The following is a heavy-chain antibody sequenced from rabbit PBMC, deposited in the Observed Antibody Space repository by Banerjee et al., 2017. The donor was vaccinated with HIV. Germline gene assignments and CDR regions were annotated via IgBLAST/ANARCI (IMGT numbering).Heavy chain of an antibody. CDR3: ARIPYAGYAGDDSYYFNL. J-gene: IGHJ4*01. Sequence: QEPLEESGGGLVQPGGSLTLTCTASGFDFSSYYMSWVRQAPGKGLEWIGIIYTGDGSTYYASWVNGRFTISSDNAQNTVDLQMNSLTAADTATYFCARIPYAGYAGDDSYYFNLWGPGTLVTVS. CDR2: IYTGDGST. CDR1: GFDFSSYY. D-gene: IGHD4-2*01. V-gene: IGHV1S47*01.